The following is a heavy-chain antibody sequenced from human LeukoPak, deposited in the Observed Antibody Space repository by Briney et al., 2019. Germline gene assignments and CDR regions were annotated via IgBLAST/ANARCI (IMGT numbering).Heavy chain of an antibody. Sequence: SETLSLTCTVSGGSINGYFWSWMRQPTGKGLEWIGRILTNGNTDYNPSLNSRVTMSMDTSRNQFSLKLRSVSAADTAVYYCARSARVEPGTGYYFDSWGRGTLVTVSS. CDR1: GGSINGYF. CDR3: ARSARVEPGTGYYFDS. D-gene: IGHD2-15*01. V-gene: IGHV4-4*07. J-gene: IGHJ4*02. CDR2: ILTNGNT.